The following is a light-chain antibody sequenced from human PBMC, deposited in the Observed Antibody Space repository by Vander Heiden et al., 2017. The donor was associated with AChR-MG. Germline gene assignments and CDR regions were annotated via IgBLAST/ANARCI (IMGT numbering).Light chain of an antibody. Sequence: QSVLTQPPPVSGAPGQRVTISCTGSSSNIGAGYDVHWYQQFPGTAPKLLIYGSSNRPSGVPDRFSGSKSGTSASLAITGLQAEDEADYYCQSYDNSLSGSWVFGGGTKLTVL. CDR1: SSNIGAGYD. J-gene: IGLJ3*02. V-gene: IGLV1-40*01. CDR2: GSS. CDR3: QSYDNSLSGSWV.